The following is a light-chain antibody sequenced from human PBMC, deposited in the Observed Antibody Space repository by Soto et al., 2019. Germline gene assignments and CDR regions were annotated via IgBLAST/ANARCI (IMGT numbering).Light chain of an antibody. Sequence: DIQMTHSPTTLSASVGYRVNITCRASQSISSCLASYQQKPGKAPNLLIYDASSLQSGVPSSFSGRGSAAEYTLPISSLQPEDFATYFCQHSYSNFPITFGQGTRLEIK. V-gene: IGKV1-5*01. CDR1: QSISSC. CDR2: DAS. CDR3: QHSYSNFPIT. J-gene: IGKJ5*01.